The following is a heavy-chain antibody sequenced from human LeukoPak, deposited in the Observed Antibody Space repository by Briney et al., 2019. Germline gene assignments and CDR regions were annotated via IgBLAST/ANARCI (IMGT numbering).Heavy chain of an antibody. CDR1: GFTFGDYA. J-gene: IGHJ4*02. Sequence: GGSLRHSCTASGFTFGDYAMSWVRQAPGKGLEWVGFIRSKAYGGTTEYAASVKGRFTISRDDSKSIAYLQMNSLKTEDTAVYYCTRGVGYCSSTSCYDEPTRFDYWGQGTLVTVSS. D-gene: IGHD2-2*01. CDR3: TRGVGYCSSTSCYDEPTRFDY. V-gene: IGHV3-49*04. CDR2: IRSKAYGGTT.